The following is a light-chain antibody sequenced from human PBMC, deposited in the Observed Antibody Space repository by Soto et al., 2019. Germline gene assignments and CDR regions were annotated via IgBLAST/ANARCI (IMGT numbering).Light chain of an antibody. CDR1: QSLVDSDGNTF. Sequence: DIVLTQTPLSSPVTLGQPASISCRSSQSLVDSDGNTFLSWLHHRPGQPPRLLIYQISKRFSGVPDRFSGSGAVTDFTLKISRVEAEDVGVYYCMQAAQFHTFGQGTKLEIK. V-gene: IGKV2-24*01. CDR3: MQAAQFHT. J-gene: IGKJ2*01. CDR2: QIS.